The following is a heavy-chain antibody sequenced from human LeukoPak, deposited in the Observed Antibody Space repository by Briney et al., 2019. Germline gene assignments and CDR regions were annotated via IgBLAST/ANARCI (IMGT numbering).Heavy chain of an antibody. D-gene: IGHD2-21*01. J-gene: IGHJ4*02. CDR3: ARHSIASDGARLFDY. CDR2: LYYSGYS. Sequence: SEALSLTCTVSGGSITSYYWAWLRQPPGKGLEWIGYLYYSGYSNYNPSLKSRVSMSVDTSKNQFSLKLTSVTAADTAVYYCARHSIASDGARLFDYWGRGTLVTVSS. CDR1: GGSITSYY. V-gene: IGHV4-59*08.